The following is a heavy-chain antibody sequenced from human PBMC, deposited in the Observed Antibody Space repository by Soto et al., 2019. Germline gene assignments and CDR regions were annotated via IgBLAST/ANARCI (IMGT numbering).Heavy chain of an antibody. V-gene: IGHV4-31*03. CDR2: IYYSGST. CDR1: GGSISSGGYY. CDR3: ARDLLRKNGMDV. Sequence: QVQLQESGPGLVKPSQTLSLTCTVSGGSISSGGYYWSWIRQHPEKGLEWIGYIYYSGSTYYNPSLNSRVTISVDTSKNHFSPKLSSVTAADTAVYYCARDLLRKNGMDVWGQGTTVTVSS. J-gene: IGHJ6*02.